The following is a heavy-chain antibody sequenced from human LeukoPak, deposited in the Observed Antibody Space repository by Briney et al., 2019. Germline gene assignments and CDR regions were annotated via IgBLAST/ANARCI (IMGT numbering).Heavy chain of an antibody. Sequence: SETLSLTCAVNGGSFSGYHWSWIRQSPGKGLEWIGDIAQRGSTKYNPSLKGRITMSVDTSKNQFSLKLISVTAADTAVYYCATKFYVLRFLDRPGYFDNWGQGTLVTVSS. CDR3: ATKFYVLRFLDRPGYFDN. CDR1: GGSFSGYH. CDR2: IAQRGST. J-gene: IGHJ4*02. D-gene: IGHD3-3*01. V-gene: IGHV4-34*01.